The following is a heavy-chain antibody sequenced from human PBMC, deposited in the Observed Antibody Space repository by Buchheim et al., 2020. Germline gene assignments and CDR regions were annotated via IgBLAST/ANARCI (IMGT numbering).Heavy chain of an antibody. D-gene: IGHD3-3*01. CDR1: GGSISSSSYY. J-gene: IGHJ6*02. CDR3: ARHDDFWSGYYTYYYYYGMDV. CDR2: IYYSGST. Sequence: QLQLQESGPGLVKPSETLSLTCTVSGGSISSSSYYWGWIRQPPGKGLEWIGSIYYSGSTYYNPSLKSRVTISVDPSKNQFSLKLSSVTAADTAVYYCARHDDFWSGYYTYYYYYGMDVWGQGTT. V-gene: IGHV4-39*01.